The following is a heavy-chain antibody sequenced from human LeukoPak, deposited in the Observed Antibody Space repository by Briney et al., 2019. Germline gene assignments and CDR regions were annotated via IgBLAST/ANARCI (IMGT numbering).Heavy chain of an antibody. CDR1: GYTFTSYD. J-gene: IGHJ6*03. D-gene: IGHD2-2*01. CDR2: MNPNSGNT. Sequence: ASVKVSCKASGYTFTSYDINWVRQATGQGLEWMGWMNPNSGNTGYAQKFQGRVTITRNTSISTAYMELSSLRSEDTAVYYCARGLITDIVVVPAAAYYSYMDVWGKGTTVTVSS. V-gene: IGHV1-8*03. CDR3: ARGLITDIVVVPAAAYYSYMDV.